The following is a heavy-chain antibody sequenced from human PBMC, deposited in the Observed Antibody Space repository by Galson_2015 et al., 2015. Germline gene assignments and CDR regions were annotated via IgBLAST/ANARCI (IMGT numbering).Heavy chain of an antibody. CDR2: IKGDGSDI. CDR3: VRDGDKYDFDF. CDR1: GFTFSSYW. J-gene: IGHJ4*02. Sequence: SLRLSCAASGFTFSSYWMHWVRQAPGKGLVWVSRIKGDGSDIRYADSVKGRFTMSRDNTKKTLHLHMSNLGVEDTAVYFCVRDGDKYDFDFWGQGTLVTVSS. V-gene: IGHV3-74*01. D-gene: IGHD2-2*01.